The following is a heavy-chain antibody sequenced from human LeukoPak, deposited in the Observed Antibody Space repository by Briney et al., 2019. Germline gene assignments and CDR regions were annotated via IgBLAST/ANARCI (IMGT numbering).Heavy chain of an antibody. V-gene: IGHV4-4*07. CDR1: GGSISSYY. D-gene: IGHD6-6*01. CDR3: ARDRRAARLLYAFDI. CDR2: IYTSGST. Sequence: SSETLSLTCTVSGGSISSYYWSWIRQPAGKGLEWIGRIYTSGSTNYNPSLKSRVTMSVDTSKNQFSLKLSSVTAADTAVYYCARDRRAARLLYAFDIWGQGTMVTVSS. J-gene: IGHJ3*02.